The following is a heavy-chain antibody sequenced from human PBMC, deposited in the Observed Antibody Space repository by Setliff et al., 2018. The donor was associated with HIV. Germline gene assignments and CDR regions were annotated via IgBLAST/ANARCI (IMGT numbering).Heavy chain of an antibody. CDR2: IIPIFGTA. J-gene: IGHJ3*02. CDR3: ARDTSPHSSGYYLTSDAFDI. CDR1: GGTFSSYA. D-gene: IGHD3-22*01. V-gene: IGHV1-69*05. Sequence: SVKVSCKASGGTFSSYAISWVRRAPGQGLEWMGGIIPIFGTANYAQKFQGRVTITTDESTSTAYMELSSLRSEDTAVYYCARDTSPHSSGYYLTSDAFDIWGQGTMVTVSS.